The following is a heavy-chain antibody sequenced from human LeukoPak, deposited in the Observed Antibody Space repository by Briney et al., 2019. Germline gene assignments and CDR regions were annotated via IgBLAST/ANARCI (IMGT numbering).Heavy chain of an antibody. V-gene: IGHV3-30*02. CDR1: GFIFSSYG. Sequence: GGSLRLSCAASGFIFSSYGMHWVRQAPGKGLEWVAFIRYDGSIKYYADSVKGRLTISRDNSKNTLYLQMDSLRAEDTAVYYCAKAYSSSWRYMDVWGKGTTVTVSS. CDR2: IRYDGSIK. D-gene: IGHD6-13*01. CDR3: AKAYSSSWRYMDV. J-gene: IGHJ6*03.